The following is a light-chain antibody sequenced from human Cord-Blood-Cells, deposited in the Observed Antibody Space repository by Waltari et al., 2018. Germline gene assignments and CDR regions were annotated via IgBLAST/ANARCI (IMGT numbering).Light chain of an antibody. CDR1: QDISNY. V-gene: IGKV1-33*01. J-gene: IGKJ2*01. CDR3: QQYDNLPYT. CDR2: DAS. Sequence: DIQMTQSPSSLSASVGDRVTITCQASQDISNYLNWYQQKPGKAPKLLIYDASNLETEVPSRFSGSGSGTDFTFTINSLQPEDIATYYCQQYDNLPYTFGQGTKLEIK.